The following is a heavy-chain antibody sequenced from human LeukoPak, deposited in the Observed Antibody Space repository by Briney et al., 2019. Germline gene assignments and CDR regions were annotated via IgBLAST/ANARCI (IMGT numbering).Heavy chain of an antibody. V-gene: IGHV3-11*05. CDR2: ISSSSSYT. Sequence: TGGSLRLSCAASGFTFSDYYMSCIRQAPGKGLEWVSYISSSSSYTNYADSVKGRFTISRDNAKNSLYLQMNSLRAEDTAVYYSARDVMYYDILTSCYSRASFDYWGQGTLVTVSS. D-gene: IGHD3-9*01. CDR1: GFTFSDYY. CDR3: ARDVMYYDILTSCYSRASFDY. J-gene: IGHJ4*02.